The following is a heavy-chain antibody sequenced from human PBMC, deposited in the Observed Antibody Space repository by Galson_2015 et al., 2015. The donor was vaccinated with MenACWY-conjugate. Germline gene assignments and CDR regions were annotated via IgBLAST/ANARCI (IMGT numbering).Heavy chain of an antibody. D-gene: IGHD4-11*01. CDR3: AALTVTVNYYYYGMDV. CDR2: IDPSDSYT. CDR1: GGTFSSYA. J-gene: IGHJ6*02. Sequence: KVSCKASGGTFSSYAISWVRQMPGKGLEWMGRIDPSDSYTNYSPSFQGHVTISADKSISTAYLQWSSLKASDTAMYYCAALTVTVNYYYYGMDVWGQGTTVTVSS. V-gene: IGHV5-10-1*01.